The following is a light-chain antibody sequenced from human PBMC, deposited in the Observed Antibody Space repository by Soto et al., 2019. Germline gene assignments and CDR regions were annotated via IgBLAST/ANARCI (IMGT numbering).Light chain of an antibody. CDR1: QSVGSY. Sequence: EIVLTQSPVTLSLSPGERATLSCRDSQSVGSYLVWYQQKPGQAPRLLIYDASNRATGIPARFSGSGSGTDFTLTISSLEPEDFAVYYCQHRSNWPPTFGQGTKVDIK. J-gene: IGKJ1*01. CDR2: DAS. CDR3: QHRSNWPPT. V-gene: IGKV3-11*01.